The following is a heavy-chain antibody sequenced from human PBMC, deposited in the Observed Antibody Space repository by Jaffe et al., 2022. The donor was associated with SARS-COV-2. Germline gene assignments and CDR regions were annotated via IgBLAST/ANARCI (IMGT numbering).Heavy chain of an antibody. J-gene: IGHJ5*02. CDR1: GGTFSSYA. CDR3: ARGPDCSSTSCNWNWFDP. CDR2: IIPIFGTA. V-gene: IGHV1-69*01. Sequence: QVQLVQSGAEVKKPGSSVKVSCKASGGTFSSYAISWVRQAPGQGLEWMGGIIPIFGTANYAQKFQGRVTITADESTSTAYMELSSLRSEDTAVYYCARGPDCSSTSCNWNWFDPWGQGTLVTVSS. D-gene: IGHD2-2*01.